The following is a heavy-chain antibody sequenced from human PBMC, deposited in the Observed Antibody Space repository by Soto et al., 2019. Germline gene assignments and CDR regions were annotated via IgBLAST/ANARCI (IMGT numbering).Heavy chain of an antibody. CDR3: ANPPPLIYCSGGSCHYAFDI. J-gene: IGHJ3*02. CDR1: GFTFSSYG. Sequence: QVQLVESGGGVVQPGRSLRLSCAASGFTFSSYGMHWVRQAPGKGLEWVAVISYDGSNKYYADSVKGRFTISRDNSKNTLYLQMNSLRAEDTAVYYWANPPPLIYCSGGSCHYAFDIWGQGTMVTVSS. D-gene: IGHD2-15*01. V-gene: IGHV3-30*18. CDR2: ISYDGSNK.